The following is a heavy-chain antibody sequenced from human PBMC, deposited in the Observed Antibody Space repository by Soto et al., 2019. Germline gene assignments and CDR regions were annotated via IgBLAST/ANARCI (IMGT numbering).Heavy chain of an antibody. V-gene: IGHV4-39*01. Sequence: SETLSLTCTVSGGSISSSTYYWGWIRQPPGKGLEWIGTIYYSGSTYYNPSLKSRVTISVDTSKNQFSLKLSSVTAADTAVYYCASPGRYCSSTSCPAGFFQDWGQGTQVTVSS. CDR3: ASPGRYCSSTSCPAGFFQD. CDR2: IYYSGST. CDR1: GGSISSSTYY. J-gene: IGHJ1*01. D-gene: IGHD2-2*01.